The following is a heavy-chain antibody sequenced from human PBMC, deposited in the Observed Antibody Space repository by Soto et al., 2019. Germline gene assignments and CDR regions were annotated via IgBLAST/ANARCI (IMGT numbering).Heavy chain of an antibody. V-gene: IGHV3-48*02. D-gene: IGHD5-18*01. Sequence: GGSLRLSCAASGFTFSSYSMNWVRQAPGKGLEWVSYISSSSSTIYYADSVKGRFTISRDNAKNSLYLQMNSLRDEDTAVYYCARDLPPDTAMVSWFDPWGQGTLVTVSS. CDR1: GFTFSSYS. J-gene: IGHJ5*02. CDR3: ARDLPPDTAMVSWFDP. CDR2: ISSSSSTI.